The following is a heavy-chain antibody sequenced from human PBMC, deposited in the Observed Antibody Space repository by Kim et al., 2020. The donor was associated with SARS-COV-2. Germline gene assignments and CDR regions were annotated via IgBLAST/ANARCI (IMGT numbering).Heavy chain of an antibody. Sequence: NYYNPSLKSRVTISVDTSKNQFSLKLSSVTAADTAVYYCARLRAGVAGDYWGQGTLVTVSS. D-gene: IGHD6-19*01. CDR2: N. J-gene: IGHJ4*02. V-gene: IGHV4-39*01. CDR3: ARLRAGVAGDY.